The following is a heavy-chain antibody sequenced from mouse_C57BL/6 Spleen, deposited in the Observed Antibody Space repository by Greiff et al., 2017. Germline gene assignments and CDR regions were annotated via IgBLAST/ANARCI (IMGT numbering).Heavy chain of an antibody. CDR2: INPNNGGT. V-gene: IGHV1-18*01. Sequence: EVQLQQSGPELVKPGASVKIPCKASGYTFTDYNMDWVKQSHGKSLEWIGDINPNNGGTIYNQKFKGKATLTVDKSSSTVYMELRSLTSEDTAVYYCAIYGSSYVDAMDYWGQGTSVTVSS. CDR1: GYTFTDYN. D-gene: IGHD1-1*01. CDR3: AIYGSSYVDAMDY. J-gene: IGHJ4*01.